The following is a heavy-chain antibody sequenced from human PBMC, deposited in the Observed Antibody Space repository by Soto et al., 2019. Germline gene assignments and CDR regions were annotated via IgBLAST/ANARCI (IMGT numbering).Heavy chain of an antibody. D-gene: IGHD5-18*01. CDR2: IYYSGST. CDR3: ARGGVDTAMVTSPIDY. J-gene: IGHJ4*02. Sequence: SETLSLTCTVSGGSISSGGYYWSWIRQHPGKGLEWIGYIYYSGSTYYNPSLKSRVTISVDTSKNQFSLKLSSVTAADTAVYYCARGGVDTAMVTSPIDYWGQGTLVTVSS. CDR1: GGSISSGGYY. V-gene: IGHV4-31*03.